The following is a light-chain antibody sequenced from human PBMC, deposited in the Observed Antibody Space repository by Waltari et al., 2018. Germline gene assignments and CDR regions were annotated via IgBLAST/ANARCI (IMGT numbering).Light chain of an antibody. CDR3: QQYGSSPLT. CDR2: DAS. CDR1: QSVSSSY. J-gene: IGKJ4*01. V-gene: IGKV3-20*01. Sequence: EIVLTPSPGTLSLSPGERATLSCRASQSVSSSYLAWYQHKPGQSPRLLIYDASSRTTGIPDRFSGSGSGTDFTLTISRLAPENFAVYSCQQYGSSPLTFGGGTKVEIK.